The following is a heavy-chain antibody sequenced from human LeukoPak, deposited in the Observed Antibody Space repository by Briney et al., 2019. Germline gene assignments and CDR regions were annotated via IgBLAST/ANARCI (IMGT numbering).Heavy chain of an antibody. V-gene: IGHV3-23*01. Sequence: GGSLRLSCAASGFTFSSYAMSWVRQAPGKGLEWVSAISGSGGSTYYADSVRGRFTISRDNSKNTLYLQMNSLRAEDTAVYYCAKGPLTEVAGTTWDYWGQGILVTVSS. J-gene: IGHJ4*02. CDR1: GFTFSSYA. CDR2: ISGSGGST. CDR3: AKGPLTEVAGTTWDY. D-gene: IGHD6-19*01.